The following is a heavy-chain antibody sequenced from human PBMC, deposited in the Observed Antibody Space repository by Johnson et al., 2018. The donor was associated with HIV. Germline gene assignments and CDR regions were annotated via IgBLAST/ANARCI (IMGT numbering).Heavy chain of an antibody. J-gene: IGHJ3*02. CDR3: AKDSTESDAFDI. V-gene: IGHV3-23*04. D-gene: IGHD4-11*01. CDR2: ISGSGGST. CDR1: GFTFSSYA. Sequence: EVHLVESGGGLVQPGGSLRLSCAASGFTFSSYAMSWVRQAPGKGLEWVSAISGSGGSTYYADSVKGRFTISRDNSKNTLYLQMNSLRAEDTTVYYCAKDSTESDAFDIWGQGTMVTVSS.